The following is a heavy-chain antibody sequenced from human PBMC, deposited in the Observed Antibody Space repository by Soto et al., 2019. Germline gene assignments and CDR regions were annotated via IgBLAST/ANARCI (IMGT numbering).Heavy chain of an antibody. D-gene: IGHD6-13*01. V-gene: IGHV4-4*02. CDR2: INHRGSA. CDR1: GASVSSTYW. CDR3: ARYNAASGTYYFDY. Sequence: TSETLSLTCAVSGASVSSTYWWSWVRQPPGKGPEWIGEINHRGSANYNPSLKSRVTISVDISKSQFSLRLTSVTAADTAVYYCARYNAASGTYYFDYWGQGALVTAPQ. J-gene: IGHJ4*02.